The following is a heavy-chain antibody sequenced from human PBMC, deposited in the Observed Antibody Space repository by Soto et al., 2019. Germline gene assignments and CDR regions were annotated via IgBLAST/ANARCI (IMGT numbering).Heavy chain of an antibody. Sequence: QVQLVQSGAEVKKPGASVKVSCKASGYTCTSYAMHWVRQAPGQRLEWMGWINAGNGNTKYSQKFQGRVTITRDTSASTAYMELSSLRSEDTAVYYCARDVWYGYSGYAFTAQGDYWAQGTLVTVSS. D-gene: IGHD5-12*01. V-gene: IGHV1-3*01. CDR1: GYTCTSYA. CDR3: ARDVWYGYSGYAFTAQGDY. J-gene: IGHJ4*02. CDR2: INAGNGNT.